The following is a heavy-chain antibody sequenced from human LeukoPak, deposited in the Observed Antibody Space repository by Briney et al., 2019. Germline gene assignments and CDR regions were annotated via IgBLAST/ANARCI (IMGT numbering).Heavy chain of an antibody. CDR2: IYYRGST. CDR3: ARGGDYGDLRYFDY. CDR1: GGSINNYY. Sequence: PSDTLSLTCTVSGGSINNYYWSWIRQPPGKGLEWLGYIYYRGSTNYNPSLKSRVTFSVDTSKNQFSLKLNAVTAADTAVYYCARGGDYGDLRYFDYWGQGTLVTVSS. V-gene: IGHV4-59*07. J-gene: IGHJ4*02. D-gene: IGHD4-17*01.